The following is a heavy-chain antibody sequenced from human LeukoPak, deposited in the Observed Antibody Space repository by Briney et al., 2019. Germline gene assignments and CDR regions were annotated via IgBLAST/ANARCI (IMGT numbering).Heavy chain of an antibody. D-gene: IGHD6-13*01. CDR2: IYHSGST. J-gene: IGHJ5*02. V-gene: IGHV4-38-2*02. Sequence: SETLSLTCTVSGYSISSGYYWGWIRQPPGKGLEWIGSIYHSGSTYYNPSLKSRVTISVDTSKNQFSLKLSSVTAADTAVYYCARGRASSSWYRYWFDPWGQGTLVTVSS. CDR3: ARGRASSSWYRYWFDP. CDR1: GYSISSGYY.